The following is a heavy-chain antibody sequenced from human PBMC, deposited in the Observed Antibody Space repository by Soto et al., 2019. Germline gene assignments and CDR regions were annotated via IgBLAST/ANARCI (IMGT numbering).Heavy chain of an antibody. J-gene: IGHJ6*02. CDR1: GGSFSGYY. D-gene: IGHD4-4*01. CDR3: ARIRTVTMYYYYYGMDV. CDR2: INHSGST. Sequence: SETLSLTCAVYGGSFSGYYWSWIRQPPGKGPEWIGEINHSGSTNYNPSLKSRVTISVDTSKNQFSLKLSSVTAADTAVYYCARIRTVTMYYYYYGMDVWGQGTTVTVSS. V-gene: IGHV4-34*01.